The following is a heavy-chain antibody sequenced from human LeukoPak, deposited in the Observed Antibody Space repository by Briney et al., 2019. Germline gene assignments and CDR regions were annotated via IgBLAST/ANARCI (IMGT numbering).Heavy chain of an antibody. CDR2: IIPIFGTA. J-gene: IGHJ6*03. V-gene: IGHV1-69*05. CDR3: AREGEATFYYYYMDV. D-gene: IGHD5-24*01. CDR1: GGTFSSYA. Sequence: SVKVSCKASGGTFSSYAISWVRQAPGQGLEWMGGIIPIFGTANYAQKFQGRVTITTDESTSTAYMELSSLRSEDTAVYYCAREGEATFYYYYMDVWGKGTTVTVSS.